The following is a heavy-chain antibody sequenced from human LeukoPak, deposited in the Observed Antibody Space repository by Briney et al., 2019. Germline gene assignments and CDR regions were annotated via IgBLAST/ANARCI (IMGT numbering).Heavy chain of an antibody. CDR1: GGSISSYY. Sequence: SETLSLTCTVSGGSISSYYWSWIRQPPGKGLEWIGYIYYSGSTNYNPSLKSRVTISVDTSKNQFSLKLSSMTAADTAVYYCARDGGYYYDSSGYGWFDPWGQGTLVTVSS. D-gene: IGHD3-22*01. CDR3: ARDGGYYYDSSGYGWFDP. CDR2: IYYSGST. J-gene: IGHJ5*02. V-gene: IGHV4-59*01.